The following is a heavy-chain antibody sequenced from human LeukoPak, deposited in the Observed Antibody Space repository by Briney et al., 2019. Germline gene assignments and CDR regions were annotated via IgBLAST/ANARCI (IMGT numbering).Heavy chain of an antibody. V-gene: IGHV3-23*01. CDR3: AKDGLRQESSGWYSLAYYYMDV. Sequence: GGSLRLSCAASGFTFSSYAMSWVRQAPGKGLEWVSAISGSGGSTYYADSVKGRFTISRDNSKNTLYLQMNSLRAEDTAVYYCAKDGLRQESSGWYSLAYYYMDVWGKGTTVTVSS. CDR1: GFTFSSYA. CDR2: ISGSGGST. J-gene: IGHJ6*03. D-gene: IGHD6-19*01.